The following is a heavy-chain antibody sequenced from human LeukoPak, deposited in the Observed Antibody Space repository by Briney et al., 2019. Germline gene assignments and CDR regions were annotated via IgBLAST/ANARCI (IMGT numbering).Heavy chain of an antibody. D-gene: IGHD4-17*01. CDR2: MYNSGST. CDR3: ARGIESYGDYGY. Sequence: SETLSPTCTVSGGSISGSYWSWTRQPPGKGLEWIAYMYNSGSTNYNPSLKSRVTISIDTSKNQFSLKLSSLTAADTAIYYCARGIESYGDYGYWGQGILVTVSS. V-gene: IGHV4-59*01. J-gene: IGHJ4*02. CDR1: GGSISGSY.